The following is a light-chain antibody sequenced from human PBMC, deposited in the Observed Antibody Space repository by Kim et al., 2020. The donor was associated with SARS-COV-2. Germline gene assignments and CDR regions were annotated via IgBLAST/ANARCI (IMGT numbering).Light chain of an antibody. CDR3: QQANTFPHT. CDR1: QDISSW. Sequence: ASVGDRVTITCRARQDISSWLAWYQQKPGKAPNLVIYAASSLQGGVPSRFSGSGSGTEFTLTINSLQPEDFATYYCQQANTFPHTFGGGTKVDIK. V-gene: IGKV1-12*01. CDR2: AAS. J-gene: IGKJ4*01.